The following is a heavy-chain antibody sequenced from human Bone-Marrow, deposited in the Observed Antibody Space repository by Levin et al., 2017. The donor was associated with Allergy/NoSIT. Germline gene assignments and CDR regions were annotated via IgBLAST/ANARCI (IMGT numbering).Heavy chain of an antibody. CDR3: AKRNLYDYGEYFFDY. CDR2: ISGSGDKT. D-gene: IGHD4-17*01. V-gene: IGHV3-23*01. CDR1: GFTFNIYA. J-gene: IGHJ4*02. Sequence: QAGGSLRLSCAASGFTFNIYAMSWVRQAPGKGLEWVSAISGSGDKTYYADSVKGRCTISRDNSNNTLYLQINNLKVEDTAVYYCAKRNLYDYGEYFFDYWGQGTLVTVSS.